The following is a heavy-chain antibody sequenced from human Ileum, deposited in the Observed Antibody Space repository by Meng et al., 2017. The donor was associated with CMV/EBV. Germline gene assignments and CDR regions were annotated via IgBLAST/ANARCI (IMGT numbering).Heavy chain of an antibody. CDR1: RDSVSGNRAA. CDR2: TYYRSKWYN. Sequence: SRDSVSGNRAAWNWIRQSPSRGLEWLGRTYYRSKWYNDYAVSVKSRITINPDTSKNQFSLQLNSVTPEDTAVYYCASLSSTGYYYFDYWGQGTLVTVSS. V-gene: IGHV6-1*01. D-gene: IGHD6-19*01. J-gene: IGHJ4*02. CDR3: ASLSSTGYYYFDY.